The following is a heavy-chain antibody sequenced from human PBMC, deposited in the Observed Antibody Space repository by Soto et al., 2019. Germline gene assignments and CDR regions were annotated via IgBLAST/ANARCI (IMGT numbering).Heavy chain of an antibody. Sequence: TSETLSLTCAVYGGSFSGYYWSWIRQPPGKGLEWIGEINHSGSTNYNPSLKSRVTISVDTSKNQFSLKLSSVTAADTAVYYCATVEVYYYDSSGYRVVGYWGQGTLVTVSS. CDR2: INHSGST. D-gene: IGHD3-22*01. V-gene: IGHV4-34*01. CDR1: GGSFSGYY. CDR3: ATVEVYYYDSSGYRVVGY. J-gene: IGHJ4*02.